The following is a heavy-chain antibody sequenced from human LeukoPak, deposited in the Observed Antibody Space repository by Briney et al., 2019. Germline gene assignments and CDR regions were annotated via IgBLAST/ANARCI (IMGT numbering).Heavy chain of an antibody. CDR3: ARENDKRWLGGEPYDAFDI. CDR1: GFTLSDYY. V-gene: IGHV3-11*01. Sequence: SGGSLRLSCAASGFTLSDYYMSWMRQAPGKGLEWISYISGSGRTIHYADSVKGRLTISRDNAKNSLYLQMNSLRAEDTAVYYCARENDKRWLGGEPYDAFDIWGQGTMVTASS. D-gene: IGHD2-21*01. J-gene: IGHJ3*02. CDR2: ISGSGRTI.